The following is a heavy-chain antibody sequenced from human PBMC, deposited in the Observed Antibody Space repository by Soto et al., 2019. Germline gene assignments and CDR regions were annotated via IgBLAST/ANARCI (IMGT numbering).Heavy chain of an antibody. J-gene: IGHJ6*02. V-gene: IGHV1-46*01. D-gene: IGHD2-15*01. CDR3: ARTAVVVAATTILGMDV. CDR2: INPSGGST. CDR1: GYTFTSYY. Sequence: QVQLVQSGAEVKKPGASVKVSCKASGYTFTSYYMHWVRQAPGQGLEWMGIINPSGGSTTYAQKFQGRVAMTRDTSTRSVYMELSSLRSEDTAVYYCARTAVVVAATTILGMDVWGQGTTVTVSS.